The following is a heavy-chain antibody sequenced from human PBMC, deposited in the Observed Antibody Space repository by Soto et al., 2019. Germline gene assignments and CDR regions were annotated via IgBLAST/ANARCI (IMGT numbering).Heavy chain of an antibody. V-gene: IGHV1-18*01. CDR1: GYTFTSYG. J-gene: IGHJ5*02. CDR2: ISVYNGNT. D-gene: IGHD2-15*01. CDR3: SRVVGALGHWFDP. Sequence: QVQLVQSGAEVKKPGASVKVSCKASGYTFTSYGISWVRQAPVQGLEWMGLISVYNGNTNYAQKLQGRVTMITDPSTSTAYMELRSLRSDDTAVYYCSRVVGALGHWFDPWGQGTLVTVSS.